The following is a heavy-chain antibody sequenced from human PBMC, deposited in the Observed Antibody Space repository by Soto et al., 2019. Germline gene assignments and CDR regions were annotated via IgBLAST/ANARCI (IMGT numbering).Heavy chain of an antibody. Sequence: GGSLRLSCAASGFTFDDYAMHWVRQVPGKGLEWVSAISASVGSTYYTDSVKGRFTISRDNSKNTLYLQMNSLRAEDTAVYYCAKGGQSYDYWGQGTLVTVSS. V-gene: IGHV3-23*01. J-gene: IGHJ4*02. CDR3: AKGGQSYDY. CDR1: GFTFDDYA. D-gene: IGHD3-10*01. CDR2: ISASVGST.